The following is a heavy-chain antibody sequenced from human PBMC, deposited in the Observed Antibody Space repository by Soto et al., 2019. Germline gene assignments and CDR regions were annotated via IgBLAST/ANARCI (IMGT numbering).Heavy chain of an antibody. J-gene: IGHJ4*02. CDR3: ARSIVVVTALDY. Sequence: QVQLVQSGAEEKKPGASVKVSCKASGYTFTSYAMHWVRQAPGQRLEWMGWINAGNGNTKYSQKFQGRVTITRDTSARTDYMGLSSLRSEDTAVYYCARSIVVVTALDYWGQGTLVTVSS. V-gene: IGHV1-3*05. CDR1: GYTFTSYA. CDR2: INAGNGNT. D-gene: IGHD2-21*02.